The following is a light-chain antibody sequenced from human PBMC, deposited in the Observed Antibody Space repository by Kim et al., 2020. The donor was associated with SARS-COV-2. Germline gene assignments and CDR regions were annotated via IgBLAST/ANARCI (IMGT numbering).Light chain of an antibody. CDR2: DVS. V-gene: IGLV2-14*03. CDR3: SSYIRRRTNYV. J-gene: IGLJ1*01. CDR1: SSDADGYKY. Sequence: QSVLTQPASVSGSPGQSITISCTGTSSDADGYKYVSWYQQHPGKAPKLIIFDVSNRPSGVSNRFSGSKSGNTASLTISGLQAEDEADYYCSSYIRRRTNYVFGTGTKVTVL.